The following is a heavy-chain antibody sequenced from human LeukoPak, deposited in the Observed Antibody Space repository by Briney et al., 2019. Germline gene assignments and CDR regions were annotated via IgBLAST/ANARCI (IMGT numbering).Heavy chain of an antibody. D-gene: IGHD3-10*01. CDR2: IYYSGST. CDR3: ARPIRYYYGSGSLGTKNPDDAFDI. CDR1: GDSISSSRYY. Sequence: PSETLSLTCTVFGDSISSSRYYWGWIRQPPGKGLEWIGSIYYSGSTDYNPSLKSRVSISVDTSKNQFSLKVTSVTAADTAVYYCARPIRYYYGSGSLGTKNPDDAFDIWGPGTMATVSS. J-gene: IGHJ3*02. V-gene: IGHV4-39*07.